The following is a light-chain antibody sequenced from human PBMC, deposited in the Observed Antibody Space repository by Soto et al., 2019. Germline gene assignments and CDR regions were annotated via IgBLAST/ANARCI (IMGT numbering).Light chain of an antibody. Sequence: EIVLAQSPGTLSLSPGERATLSCRASQSVSSYLAWYQQKPGQAPRLLIYGASRRATGIPDRFSASGSGTDFTLTISRLEPGDFAVYYCQQYGGLPQTFGHGTRVELK. J-gene: IGKJ1*01. V-gene: IGKV3-20*01. CDR1: QSVSSY. CDR3: QQYGGLPQT. CDR2: GAS.